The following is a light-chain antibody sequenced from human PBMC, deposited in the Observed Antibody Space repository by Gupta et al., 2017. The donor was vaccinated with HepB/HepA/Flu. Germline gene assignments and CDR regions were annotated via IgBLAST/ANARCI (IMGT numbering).Light chain of an antibody. J-gene: IGKJ4*01. CDR1: LTVAGDC. CDR3: QQCGSSPT. Sequence: IFLTQSPDTLSLSVGERATLSCRASLTVAGDCLVWYQQRPGQAPTLLIYDASKRATGVSDRFNGSGSGTEFTLTIGRLEAEDSALYYCQQCGSSPTFGGGTKVQIK. V-gene: IGKV3-20*01. CDR2: DAS.